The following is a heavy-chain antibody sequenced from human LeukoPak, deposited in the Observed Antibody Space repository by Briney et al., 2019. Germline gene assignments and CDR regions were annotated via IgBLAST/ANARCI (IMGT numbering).Heavy chain of an antibody. J-gene: IGHJ6*02. CDR3: AKDLSYGLDV. Sequence: GGSLRLSCAASGFTFSSSAMSWVRQAPGKGLEWVSALSGSGTSTYYIESVKGRFTISRGNSKNTLYLQMNNLRAEDTAICYCAKDLSYGLDVWGHGTTVTVSS. CDR2: LSGSGTST. V-gene: IGHV3-23*01. CDR1: GFTFSSSA.